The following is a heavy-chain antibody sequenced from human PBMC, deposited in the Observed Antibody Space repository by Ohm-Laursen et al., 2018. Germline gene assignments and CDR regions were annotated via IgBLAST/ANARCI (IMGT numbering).Heavy chain of an antibody. CDR3: AKGGYSSDWYGF. CDR1: GFSFSSYW. D-gene: IGHD6-19*01. Sequence: SLRLSCAASGFSFSSYWMTWVRQAPGKGLEWVASIKQDGSEKYYVDSVKGRFTISRDNAKNSLYLQMNSLRAEDTAVYYCAKGGYSSDWYGFWGQGTLVTVSS. J-gene: IGHJ4*02. V-gene: IGHV3-7*01. CDR2: IKQDGSEK.